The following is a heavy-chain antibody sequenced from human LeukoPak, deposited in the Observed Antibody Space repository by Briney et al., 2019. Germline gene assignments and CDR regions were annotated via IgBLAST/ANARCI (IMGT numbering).Heavy chain of an antibody. V-gene: IGHV3-23*01. D-gene: IGHD3-3*01. CDR1: GFTFSSYV. Sequence: GGSLRLSCAASGFTFSSYVMSWVRQAPGKGLEWVSAISGSGGSTYYADSVKGRFTISRDNSKNTLYLQMNSLRAEDTAVYYCAKLNYDFWSGSDYWGQGTPVTVSS. J-gene: IGHJ4*02. CDR3: AKLNYDFWSGSDY. CDR2: ISGSGGST.